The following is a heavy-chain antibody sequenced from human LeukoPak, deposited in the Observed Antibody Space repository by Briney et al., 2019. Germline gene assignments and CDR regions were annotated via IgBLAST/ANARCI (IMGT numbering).Heavy chain of an antibody. V-gene: IGHV3-48*04. CDR1: GFTFSSYS. CDR3: ARDPYSGGYGDYYYYYMDL. J-gene: IGHJ6*03. Sequence: GGSLRLSCAASGFTFSSYSMNWVRQAPGKGLEWVSYISSSSSTIYYADSVKGRFTISRDNAKNSLYLQMSSLRAEDTAVYYCARDPYSGGYGDYYYYYMDLWGQGTTVTISS. CDR2: ISSSSSTI. D-gene: IGHD1-26*01.